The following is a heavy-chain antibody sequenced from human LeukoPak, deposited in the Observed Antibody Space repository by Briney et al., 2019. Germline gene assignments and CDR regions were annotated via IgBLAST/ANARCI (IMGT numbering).Heavy chain of an antibody. J-gene: IGHJ4*02. D-gene: IGHD6-19*01. Sequence: PGGSLRLSCAASGFTFSGYWMSWVRQAPGKGLEWVANINQGESEKYYVDSVKGRFTISRDNAKNPLSLQMNSLRAEDTAVYYCARLEIHGSGRGRYNNDYWGQGTLVTVSS. CDR3: ARLEIHGSGRGRYNNDY. CDR2: INQGESEK. V-gene: IGHV3-7*01. CDR1: GFTFSGYW.